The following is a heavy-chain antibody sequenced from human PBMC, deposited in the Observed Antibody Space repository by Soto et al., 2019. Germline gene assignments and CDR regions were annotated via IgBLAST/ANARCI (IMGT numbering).Heavy chain of an antibody. J-gene: IGHJ6*02. D-gene: IGHD6-19*01. V-gene: IGHV1-8*01. CDR3: ARAYRMAAPMDYAMDV. CDR1: GYTFTSYD. CDR2: LNPTTGDT. Sequence: QVQLVQSGAEVKKPGASVKVSCQASGYTFTSYDISWVRQAPGQGLEWMGWLNPTTGDTDYAQEYQGRFTMTRNTARNTAYMELRSLRTDETAVFYCARAYRMAAPMDYAMDVWGQVPPVTVAS.